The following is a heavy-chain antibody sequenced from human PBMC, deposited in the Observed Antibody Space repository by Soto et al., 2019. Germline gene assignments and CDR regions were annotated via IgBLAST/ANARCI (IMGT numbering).Heavy chain of an antibody. CDR1: GYTFTRSG. D-gene: IGHD5-12*01. CDR3: AREGVAPYYYYGMDV. CDR2: ISTYNGDT. V-gene: IGHV1-18*01. J-gene: IGHJ6*02. Sequence: QVQLVQSGAEVKKPGASVQVSCKASGYTFTRSGISWVRQDPGQGLEWMGWISTYNGDTNYAQTFQGRVTMTTDTSTSTVYMELRSLRSDDTAVYYCAREGVAPYYYYGMDVWGQGTPVTVSS.